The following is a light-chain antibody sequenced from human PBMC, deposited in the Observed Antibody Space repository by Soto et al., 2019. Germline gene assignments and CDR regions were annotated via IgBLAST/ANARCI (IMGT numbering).Light chain of an antibody. CDR3: QQYNNWPSYT. CDR2: GAS. Sequence: EIVMTQSPATLSVSPGERATLSCRASQSVSSNFAWYQHKPGQAPRRLIYGASTRATGIPARFSGSGSGTEFTVTISSLQSEDFAVYYCQQYNNWPSYTFGQGTKLEIK. V-gene: IGKV3-15*01. J-gene: IGKJ2*01. CDR1: QSVSSN.